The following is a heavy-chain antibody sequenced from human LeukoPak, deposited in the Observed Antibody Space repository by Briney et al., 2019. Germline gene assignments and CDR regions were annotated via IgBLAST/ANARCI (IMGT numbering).Heavy chain of an antibody. D-gene: IGHD5-24*01. CDR2: IYYSGST. J-gene: IGHJ4*02. CDR3: ARLVGFVARDGFNYYFDY. CDR1: GSSISSYY. Sequence: SETLSLTCTVSGSSISSYYWSWIRQPPGKGLEWIGYIYYSGSTNYNPSLKSRVTISVDTSKNQFSLKLSSVTAADTAVYYCARLVGFVARDGFNYYFDYWGQGTLVTVSS. V-gene: IGHV4-59*01.